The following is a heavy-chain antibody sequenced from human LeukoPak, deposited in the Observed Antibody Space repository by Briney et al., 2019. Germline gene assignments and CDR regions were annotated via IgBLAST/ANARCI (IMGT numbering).Heavy chain of an antibody. Sequence: ASVKVSCKASGYTFTGYYMHWVRQAPGQGLEWMGWINPNSGGTNYAQKFQGRVTMTRDTSISTDYMELSRLRSDDTAVYYCARVESVIPYSSSWYVVDYWGQGTLVTVSS. CDR1: GYTFTGYY. CDR2: INPNSGGT. D-gene: IGHD6-13*01. V-gene: IGHV1-2*02. J-gene: IGHJ4*02. CDR3: ARVESVIPYSSSWYVVDY.